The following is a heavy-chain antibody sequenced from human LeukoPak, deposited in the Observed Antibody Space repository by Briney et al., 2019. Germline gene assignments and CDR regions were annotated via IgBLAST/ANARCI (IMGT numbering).Heavy chain of an antibody. V-gene: IGHV4-4*09. D-gene: IGHD6-6*01. Sequence: SETLSLTCTVSGGSISSYYWSWIRQPPGKGLEWIGYIYTSGSTNYNPSLKSRVTISVDTSKNQFSLKLSSVTAADTAVYYCARLRQLVLDYYYYYYMDVWGKGTTVTVSS. CDR1: GGSISSYY. J-gene: IGHJ6*03. CDR2: IYTSGST. CDR3: ARLRQLVLDYYYYYYMDV.